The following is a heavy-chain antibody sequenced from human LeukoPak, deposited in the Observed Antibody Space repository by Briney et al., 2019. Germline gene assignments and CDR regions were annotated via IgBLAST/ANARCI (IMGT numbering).Heavy chain of an antibody. V-gene: IGHV4-59*11. CDR3: VRDALEGYYSYYYMDV. CDR1: GGPMISRY. CDR2: ISNSEST. Sequence: AETQSLICSVSGGPMISRYWSWIRQPPGKGLEWIGYISNSESTDYNPSLRSRVTISINTSNNQFSLKLTSVTAADSAVYYCVRDALEGYYSYYYMDVWGRGTTVTVSS. D-gene: IGHD1-1*01. J-gene: IGHJ6*03.